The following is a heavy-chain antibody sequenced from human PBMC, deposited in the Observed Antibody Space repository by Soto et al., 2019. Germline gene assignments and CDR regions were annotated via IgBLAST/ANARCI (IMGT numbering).Heavy chain of an antibody. CDR2: ISYDGSNK. CDR3: ARHHYYDSGGYIDF. Sequence: QVQLVESGGGVVQPGRSLRLSCAASGFTFSNFGMHWVRQAPGKGLEWVAIISYDGSNKYYAYSVKGRFTISRDNSKNTLSLQMNSLRAEDTAVYYCARHHYYDSGGYIDFWGQGTLVSVSS. J-gene: IGHJ4*02. CDR1: GFTFSNFG. D-gene: IGHD3-22*01. V-gene: IGHV3-30*03.